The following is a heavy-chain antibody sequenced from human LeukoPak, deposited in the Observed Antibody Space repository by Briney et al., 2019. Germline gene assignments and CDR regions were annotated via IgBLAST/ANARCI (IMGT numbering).Heavy chain of an antibody. J-gene: IGHJ4*02. CDR2: IYYSGST. CDR1: GGSISSYY. D-gene: IGHD1-26*01. Sequence: SETLSLTCTVSGGSISSYYWSWIRQPPGKGLEWIGYIYYSGSTNYNPSLKSRVTISVDTSKNQLSLKLSSVTAADTAVYYCARYDKSVGATYFDYWGQGTLVTVSS. CDR3: ARYDKSVGATYFDY. V-gene: IGHV4-59*08.